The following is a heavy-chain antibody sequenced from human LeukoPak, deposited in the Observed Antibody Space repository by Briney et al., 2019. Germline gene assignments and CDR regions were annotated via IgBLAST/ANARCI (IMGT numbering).Heavy chain of an antibody. D-gene: IGHD6-6*01. CDR2: IWYDGSNE. Sequence: GGSLRLSCAASGFTFSSYGMHWVRQAPGKGREWVADIWYDGSNEYYGDSVKGRFTISRDNSKNTLYLEMNSLRVEDTAVYYCASNPSEGYWGQGTLVTVSS. V-gene: IGHV3-33*01. CDR3: ASNPSEGY. CDR1: GFTFSSYG. J-gene: IGHJ4*02.